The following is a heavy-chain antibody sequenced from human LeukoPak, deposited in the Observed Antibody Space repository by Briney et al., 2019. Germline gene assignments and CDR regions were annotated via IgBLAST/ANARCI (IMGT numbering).Heavy chain of an antibody. CDR1: GGSISSGDYY. CDR2: IYYSGST. CDR3: ARHISVSYDAFDL. J-gene: IGHJ3*01. Sequence: SETLSLTCTVSGGSISSGDYYWSWIRQPPGKGLEWIGYIYYSGSTYYNPSLKSRVTISVDTSKNQFSLKLSSVTAADTAVYYCARHISVSYDAFDLWGRGTMVTVSS. V-gene: IGHV4-30-4*08. D-gene: IGHD6-19*01.